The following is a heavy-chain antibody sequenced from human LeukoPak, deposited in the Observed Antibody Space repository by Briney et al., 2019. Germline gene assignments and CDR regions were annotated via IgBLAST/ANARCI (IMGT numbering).Heavy chain of an antibody. Sequence: GASVKVSCKASGYSFTSYYMHWVRQAPGQGLEWMGWINPNSGGTNYAQKFQGRVTVTRDTSISTAYMELSSLRSDDTAVYYCARDLPDSGILTAQDIWGQGTMVTVSS. V-gene: IGHV1-2*02. CDR1: GYSFTSYY. CDR3: ARDLPDSGILTAQDI. J-gene: IGHJ3*02. D-gene: IGHD3-9*01. CDR2: INPNSGGT.